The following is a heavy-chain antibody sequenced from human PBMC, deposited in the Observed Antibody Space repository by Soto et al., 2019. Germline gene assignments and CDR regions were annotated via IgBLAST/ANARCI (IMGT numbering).Heavy chain of an antibody. V-gene: IGHV3-7*01. Sequence: PGGSLRLSCAASGFTFSNYWMGWVRQAPGKGLEWVANTKPDGSEKYYVDSVKGRFTISRDSAKDSLYLQMNSLRAEDTAVYYCASGYSGYAYWGQGAPVTVSS. J-gene: IGHJ4*02. CDR1: GFTFSNYW. CDR3: ASGYSGYAY. CDR2: TKPDGSEK. D-gene: IGHD5-12*01.